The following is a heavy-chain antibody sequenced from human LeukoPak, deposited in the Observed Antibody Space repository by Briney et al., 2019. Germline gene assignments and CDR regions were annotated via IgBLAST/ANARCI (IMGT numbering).Heavy chain of an antibody. Sequence: ASVKVSCKPSGYTFTGDGVSRGRQAPGQGLEWMGWISASNGNTNFAQKLQGRVTLTTDTSTSTAYMELRSLTSDDTAVYYCARSPLAYSSNWDYFLDFSGQGTLLTVSS. D-gene: IGHD6-13*01. V-gene: IGHV1-18*01. CDR1: GYTFTGDG. CDR2: ISASNGNT. J-gene: IGHJ4*02. CDR3: ARSPLAYSSNWDYFLDF.